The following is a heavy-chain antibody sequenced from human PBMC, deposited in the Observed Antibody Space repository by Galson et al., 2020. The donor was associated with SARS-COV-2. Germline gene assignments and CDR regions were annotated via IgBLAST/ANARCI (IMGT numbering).Heavy chain of an antibody. Sequence: GGSLRLSCAASGFTFSSYAMSWVRQAPGKGLEWVSAISGSGGSTYYADSVKGRFTISRDNSKNTLYLQMNSLRAEDTAVYYCAKDKGEVYYYDSSGFDYWGQGTLVTVSS. CDR1: GFTFSSYA. V-gene: IGHV3-23*01. CDR2: ISGSGGST. D-gene: IGHD3-22*01. J-gene: IGHJ4*02. CDR3: AKDKGEVYYYDSSGFDY.